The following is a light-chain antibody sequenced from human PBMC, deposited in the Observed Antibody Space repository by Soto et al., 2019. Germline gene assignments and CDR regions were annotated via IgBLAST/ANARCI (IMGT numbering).Light chain of an antibody. V-gene: IGKV3-20*01. CDR1: QSVSSSY. CDR3: QPYGSSAFT. J-gene: IGKJ4*01. CDR2: GAS. Sequence: EIVLTQSPGTLSLSPGERATLSCRASQSVSSSYLAWYQQKPGQAPRLLIYGASSRATGIPDRFSGSGSGTDFTLTISRLEPEDFEVYYCQPYGSSAFTFGGGTKVEIK.